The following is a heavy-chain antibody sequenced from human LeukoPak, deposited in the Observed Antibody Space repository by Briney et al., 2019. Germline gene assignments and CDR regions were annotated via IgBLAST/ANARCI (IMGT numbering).Heavy chain of an antibody. CDR3: GSSKDHYFHR. Sequence: GGSLTLSCAASGFTFRHSGMTWVRQTPAKELQWVASIHQDAGEKQYVDSVRGRFTISRDNAKNSLYLQMNSLRVEDTAVYYCGSSKDHYFHRWGQGTLVTVSS. J-gene: IGHJ4*02. CDR2: IHQDAGEK. CDR1: GFTFRHSG. V-gene: IGHV3-7*05.